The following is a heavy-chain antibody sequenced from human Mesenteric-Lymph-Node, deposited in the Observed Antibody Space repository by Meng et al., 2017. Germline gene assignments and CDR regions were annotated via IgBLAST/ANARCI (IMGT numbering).Heavy chain of an antibody. Sequence: EVQLVESWGGLVQPGGSLRLSCAASGFTFRNFAMSWVRQSPGKGLECVSIITSSDDTYYLDSVKGRFTVSRDNSKNTLHLQMDSLSAEDTAVYYCAKNFNFDDWGRGTLVTVSS. CDR2: ITSSDDT. CDR3: AKNFNFDD. V-gene: IGHV3-23*04. CDR1: GFTFRNFA. J-gene: IGHJ4*02.